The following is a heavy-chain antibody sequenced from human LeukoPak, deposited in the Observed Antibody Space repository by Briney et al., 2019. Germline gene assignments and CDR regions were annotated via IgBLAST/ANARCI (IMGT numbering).Heavy chain of an antibody. V-gene: IGHV1-2*06. CDR1: GYTFTGYY. J-gene: IGHJ4*02. CDR3: ARDEPGYCSSTSCPDGSADY. Sequence: ASVKVSCKASGYTFTGYYMHWVRQAPGQGLEWMGRINPNSGGTNYAQKFQGRVTMTRDTSISTAYMELSRLRSDDTAVYNCARDEPGYCSSTSCPDGSADYWGQGTLVTVSS. CDR2: INPNSGGT. D-gene: IGHD2-2*01.